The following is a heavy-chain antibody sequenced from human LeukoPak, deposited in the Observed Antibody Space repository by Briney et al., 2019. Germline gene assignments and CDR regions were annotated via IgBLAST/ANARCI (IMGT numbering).Heavy chain of an antibody. CDR2: IKQDGSEK. Sequence: PGGSLRLSCAASGFTFSSYWMSWVRQAPGKGLEWVANIKQDGSEKYYADSVKGRFTISRDNAKNSLYLQMNSLRAEDTAVYYCARDRFSLYDSSGYLPYWGQGTLVTVSS. J-gene: IGHJ4*02. D-gene: IGHD3-22*01. V-gene: IGHV3-7*01. CDR3: ARDRFSLYDSSGYLPY. CDR1: GFTFSSYW.